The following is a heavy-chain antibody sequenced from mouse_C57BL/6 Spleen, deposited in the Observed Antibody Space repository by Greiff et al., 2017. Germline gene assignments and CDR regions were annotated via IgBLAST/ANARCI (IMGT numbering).Heavy chain of an antibody. Sequence: QVQLKESGPELVKPGASVKLSCKASGYTFTSYDINWVKQRPGQGLEWIGWIYPRDGSTKYNEKFKGKATLTVDTSSSTAYMELHSLTSEDSAVYFCARLADYGSSPYWYFDVWGTGTTVTVSS. CDR1: GYTFTSYD. CDR3: ARLADYGSSPYWYFDV. V-gene: IGHV1-85*01. J-gene: IGHJ1*03. CDR2: IYPRDGST. D-gene: IGHD1-1*01.